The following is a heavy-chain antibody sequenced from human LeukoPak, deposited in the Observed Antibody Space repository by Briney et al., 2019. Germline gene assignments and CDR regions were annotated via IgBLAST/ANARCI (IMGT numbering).Heavy chain of an antibody. V-gene: IGHV3-23*01. CDR3: AKINRGQVAGHLDY. CDR1: GFTFSSSA. Sequence: GGSLRLSCAASGFTFSSSAMSWVRQAPGKGLEWVSSISGSGGSTYYADSVKGRFTISRDNSKNTLYLHINSLRAEDTALYYCAKINRGQVAGHLDYWGQGTLVIVSS. CDR2: ISGSGGST. J-gene: IGHJ4*02. D-gene: IGHD6-19*01.